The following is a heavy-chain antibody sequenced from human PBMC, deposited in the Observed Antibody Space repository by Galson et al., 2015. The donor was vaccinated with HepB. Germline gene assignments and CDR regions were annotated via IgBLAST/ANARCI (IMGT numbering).Heavy chain of an antibody. V-gene: IGHV3-33*01. CDR3: ARARATRVSWWFDP. CDR1: GFTFSSYG. D-gene: IGHD1-26*01. Sequence: SLRLSCAASGFTFSSYGMHWVRQAPGKGLEWVAVIWYDGSNKYYADSVKGRFTISRDNSKNTLYLQMNSLRAEDTAVYYCARARATRVSWWFDPWGQGTLVTVSS. J-gene: IGHJ5*02. CDR2: IWYDGSNK.